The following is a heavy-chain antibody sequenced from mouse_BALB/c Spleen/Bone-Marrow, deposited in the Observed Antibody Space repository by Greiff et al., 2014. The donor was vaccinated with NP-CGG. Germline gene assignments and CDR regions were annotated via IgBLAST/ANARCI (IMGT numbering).Heavy chain of an antibody. Sequence: EVQGVESGGGLVQPGGSRELSCAASGFTFSSFGMHWVRQAPEKGLEWVAYISSGSSTIFYADTVKGRFTVSRDNPKNTLFLQMTSLRSEDTAMYYCTRGGNWDDFDYWGQGTTLTVSS. V-gene: IGHV5-17*02. D-gene: IGHD4-1*01. J-gene: IGHJ2*01. CDR2: ISSGSSTI. CDR1: GFTFSSFG. CDR3: TRGGNWDDFDY.